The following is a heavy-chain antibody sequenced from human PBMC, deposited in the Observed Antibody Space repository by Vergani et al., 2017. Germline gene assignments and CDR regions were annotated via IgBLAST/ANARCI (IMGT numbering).Heavy chain of an antibody. D-gene: IGHD3-3*01. J-gene: IGHJ4*02. V-gene: IGHV3-30*18. CDR1: GFTFSSYG. CDR3: AKARSFWSGYYTDIDY. Sequence: VQLVESGGGLVQPGGSLRLSCAASGFTFSSYGMHWVRQAPGKGLEWVAVISYDGSNKYYADSVKGRFTISRDNSKNTLYLQMNSLRAEDTAVYYCAKARSFWSGYYTDIDYWGQGTLVTVSS. CDR2: ISYDGSNK.